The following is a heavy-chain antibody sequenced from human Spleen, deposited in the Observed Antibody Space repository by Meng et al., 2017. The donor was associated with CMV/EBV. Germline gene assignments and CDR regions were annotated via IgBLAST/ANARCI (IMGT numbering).Heavy chain of an antibody. J-gene: IGHJ4*02. CDR2: ISWDGGST. V-gene: IGHV3-43*01. CDR3: AKDLYPSDYDSSGYLGN. Sequence: FTFDDYTMHWVRQAPGKGLEWVSLISWDGGSTYYADSVKGRFTISRDNSKNSLYLQMNSLRTEDTALYYCAKDLYPSDYDSSGYLGNWGQGTLVTVSS. D-gene: IGHD3-22*01. CDR1: FTFDDYT.